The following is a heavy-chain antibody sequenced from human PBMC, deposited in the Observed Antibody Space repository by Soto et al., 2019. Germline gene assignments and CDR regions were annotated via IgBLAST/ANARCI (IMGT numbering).Heavy chain of an antibody. CDR1: GFSLSTSGVG. CDR3: AHSLSIFGVVTQNWFDP. Sequence: QITLKESGPTLVKPTQTLTLTCTFSGFSLSTSGVGVAWIRQPPGKALEWLALIYWDDVKRYSPSLKSRLTITNDTSKNQVVLTVTNMDPVDTATYYCAHSLSIFGVVTQNWFDPWGQGTLVTVSS. CDR2: IYWDDVK. D-gene: IGHD3-3*01. J-gene: IGHJ5*02. V-gene: IGHV2-5*02.